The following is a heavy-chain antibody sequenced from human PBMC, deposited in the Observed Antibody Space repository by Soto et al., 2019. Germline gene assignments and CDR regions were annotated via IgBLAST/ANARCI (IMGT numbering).Heavy chain of an antibody. CDR2: IYYSGST. CDR3: ARDSRIFGVVITQGGAFDI. D-gene: IGHD3-3*02. J-gene: IGHJ3*02. Sequence: QVQLQESGPGLVKPSQTLSLTCTVSGGSISSGGYYWSWIRQHPGKGLEWIGYIYYSGSTYYNPSLKSRVTISVDTSKNQFSLKLSSVTAADTAVYYCARDSRIFGVVITQGGAFDIWGQGTMVTVSS. V-gene: IGHV4-31*03. CDR1: GGSISSGGYY.